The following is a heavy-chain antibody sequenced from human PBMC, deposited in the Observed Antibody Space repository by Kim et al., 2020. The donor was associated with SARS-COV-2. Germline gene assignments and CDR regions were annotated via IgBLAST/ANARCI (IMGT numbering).Heavy chain of an antibody. CDR3: ARDPHYYDSSGYYYGAFD. Sequence: SETLSLTCTVSGGSISSYYWSWIRQPPGKGLEWIGYIYYSGSTNYNPSLKSRVTISVDTSKNQFSLKLSSVTAADTAVYYCARDPHYYDSSGYYYGAFD. J-gene: IGHJ3*02. D-gene: IGHD3-22*01. CDR1: GGSISSYY. V-gene: IGHV4-59*13. CDR2: IYYSGST.